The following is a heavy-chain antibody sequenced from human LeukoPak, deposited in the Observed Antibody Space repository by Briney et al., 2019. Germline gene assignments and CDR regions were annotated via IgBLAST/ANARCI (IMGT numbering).Heavy chain of an antibody. Sequence: SETLSLTCAVSGDSVSSSNYYWSWIRQPPGKGLEWIGYIYYGGNTNYNPSLQSRVTISVDTSKSQFSLKLNSVTAADTAVYYCARLTRRSGNYFDYWGRGTLVTVSS. CDR1: GDSVSSSNYY. CDR2: IYYGGNT. J-gene: IGHJ4*02. V-gene: IGHV4-61*01. CDR3: ARLTRRSGNYFDY. D-gene: IGHD1-1*01.